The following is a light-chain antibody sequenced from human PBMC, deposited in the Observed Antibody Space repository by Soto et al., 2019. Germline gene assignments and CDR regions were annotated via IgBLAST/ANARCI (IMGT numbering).Light chain of an antibody. CDR2: GAS. V-gene: IGKV3-15*01. J-gene: IGKJ1*01. Sequence: EIVMTQSPATLSVSPGERATLSCRASQSVSSNFAWYQQKPGQAPRLLIYGASTRATGIPARFSGSGSGTEFTLTISSLQAEDFAVYYCQQYKNWLTWTFGQGPKVEIK. CDR3: QQYKNWLTWT. CDR1: QSVSSN.